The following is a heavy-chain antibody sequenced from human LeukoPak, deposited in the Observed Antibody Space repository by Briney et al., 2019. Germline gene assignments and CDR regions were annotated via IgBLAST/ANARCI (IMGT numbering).Heavy chain of an antibody. J-gene: IGHJ3*02. CDR2: ISSSGSTI. Sequence: GGSLRLSCAASGFTFSSYEMNWVRQAPGKGLEWVSYISSSGSTIYYADSVKGRFTISRDNAKNSLYLQMNSLRAEDTAVYYCAREPPNILTGPYAFDIWGQGTMVTVSS. CDR1: GFTFSSYE. V-gene: IGHV3-48*03. D-gene: IGHD3-9*01. CDR3: AREPPNILTGPYAFDI.